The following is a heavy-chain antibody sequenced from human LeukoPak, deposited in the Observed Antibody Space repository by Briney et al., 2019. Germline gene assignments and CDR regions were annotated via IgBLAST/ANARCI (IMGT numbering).Heavy chain of an antibody. Sequence: SETLSLTCTVSGGSVSSSTNYWGWIRQPPGKWLEWIGTIYYSGSTYYNPSLKSRVSLSVDTSKNQFSLKLSSVTAADTAVYYCARGLVRTYYYDSSGYLPSLFAFDIWGQGTMVTVSS. CDR3: ARGLVRTYYYDSSGYLPSLFAFDI. V-gene: IGHV4-39*07. CDR1: GGSVSSSTNY. CDR2: IYYSGST. D-gene: IGHD3-22*01. J-gene: IGHJ3*02.